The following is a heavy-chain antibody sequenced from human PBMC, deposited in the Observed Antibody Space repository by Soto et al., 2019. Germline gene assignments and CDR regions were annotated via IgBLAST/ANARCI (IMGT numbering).Heavy chain of an antibody. CDR2: IYYSGST. Sequence: PSETLSLTCTVSGGSISSYYWSWIRQPPGKGLEWIGYIYYSGSTNYNPSLKSRVTISVDTSKNQFSLKLSSVTAADTAVYYCARLTIGDSGYGVFDYWGQGTLVTVSS. J-gene: IGHJ4*02. CDR1: GGSISSYY. V-gene: IGHV4-59*08. CDR3: ARLTIGDSGYGVFDY. D-gene: IGHD5-12*01.